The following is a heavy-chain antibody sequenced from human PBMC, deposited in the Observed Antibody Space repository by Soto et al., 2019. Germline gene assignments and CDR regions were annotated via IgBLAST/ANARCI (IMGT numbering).Heavy chain of an antibody. CDR1: GFTFGSYW. CDR2: IKQDGSEK. V-gene: IGHV3-7*03. CDR3: ASLVVVFDY. D-gene: IGHD2-15*01. Sequence: GGSLRLSCAASGFTFGSYWMSWVRQAPGKGLEWVANIKQDGSEKYYVDSVKGRFTISRDNAKNSLYLQMNSLRAEDTAVYYCASLVVVFDYWGQGTMVTVYS. J-gene: IGHJ4*02.